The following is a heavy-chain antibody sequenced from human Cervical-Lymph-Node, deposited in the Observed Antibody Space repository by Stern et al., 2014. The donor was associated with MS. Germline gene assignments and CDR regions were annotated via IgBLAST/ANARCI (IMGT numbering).Heavy chain of an antibody. Sequence: VQLVESGGGVVQPGKSLRLSCAASRFTFNSYNMHWFRQSPGKGLEWVSLISHDGSTQYYADSVKCRFTISRDNSKNTLSLSMHSLTVEDTAVYYCASATLTDAFDIWGRGTLVTVSA. J-gene: IGHJ3*02. V-gene: IGHV3-30*03. CDR2: ISHDGSTQ. D-gene: IGHD1-26*01. CDR1: RFTFNSYN. CDR3: ASATLTDAFDI.